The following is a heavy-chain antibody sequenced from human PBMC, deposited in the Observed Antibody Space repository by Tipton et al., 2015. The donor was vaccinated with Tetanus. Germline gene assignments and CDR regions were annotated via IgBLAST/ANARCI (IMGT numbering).Heavy chain of an antibody. CDR3: ARAELRRGFSGYLYYDL. Sequence: TLSLTCTVSDGPVSSGGHYWGWVRQLPGKGLEWIGCIYHSGTTYYNPSLRSRLSISVDTSKNQFSLSLASVTAADTAIYYCARAELRRGFSGYLYYDLWGRGILVTVSS. CDR2: IYHSGTT. V-gene: IGHV4-31*03. J-gene: IGHJ2*01. CDR1: DGPVSSGGHY. D-gene: IGHD5-12*01.